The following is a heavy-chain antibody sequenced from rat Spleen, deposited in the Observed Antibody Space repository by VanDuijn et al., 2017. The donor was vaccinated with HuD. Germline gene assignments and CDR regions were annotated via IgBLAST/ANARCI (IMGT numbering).Heavy chain of an antibody. CDR1: EFTFRNYG. Sequence: EVQLVESGGGLVQPGGSLKLSCAASEFTFRNYGMNWIRQAPTKGLEWVASISPTGGSTYYRDSLKGRFTVSRDNAESTLHLQMDSLRSEDTAIYYCARVGTRVSRFAYWGQGTLVTVSS. D-gene: IGHD1-4*01. J-gene: IGHJ3*01. V-gene: IGHV5-19*01. CDR3: ARVGTRVSRFAY. CDR2: ISPTGGST.